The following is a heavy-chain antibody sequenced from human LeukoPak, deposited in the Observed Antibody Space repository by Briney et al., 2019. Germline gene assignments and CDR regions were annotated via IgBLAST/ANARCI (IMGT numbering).Heavy chain of an antibody. V-gene: IGHV3-30*02. CDR3: AKDLRKWELLPFDY. Sequence: GGSLRLSCAASGFTFSSYGMHWVRQAPGKGLEWVAVIRYDGSNKYYADSVKGRFTISRDNSKNTLYLQMNSLRAEDTAVYYCAKDLRKWELLPFDYWGQGTLVTVSS. CDR2: IRYDGSNK. D-gene: IGHD1-26*01. J-gene: IGHJ4*02. CDR1: GFTFSSYG.